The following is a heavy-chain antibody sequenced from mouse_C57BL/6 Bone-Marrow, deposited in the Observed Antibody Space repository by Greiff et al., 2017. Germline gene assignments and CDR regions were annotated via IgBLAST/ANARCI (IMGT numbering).Heavy chain of an antibody. CDR1: GFTFSDYY. Sequence: EVQVVESEGGLVQPGSSMKLSCTASGFTFSDYYMAWVRQVPEKGLEWVANINYDGSSTYYLDSLKSRFIISSDNAKNILYLQMSSLKSEDTATYYCARDDDSLAMDYWGQGTSVTVSS. CDR3: ARDDDSLAMDY. V-gene: IGHV5-16*01. J-gene: IGHJ4*01. D-gene: IGHD2-4*01. CDR2: INYDGSST.